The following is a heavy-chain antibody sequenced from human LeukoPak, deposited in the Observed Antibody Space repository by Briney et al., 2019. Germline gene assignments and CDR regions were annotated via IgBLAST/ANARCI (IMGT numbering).Heavy chain of an antibody. V-gene: IGHV3-48*01. CDR3: ARRLDS. CDR1: GFTFSTYS. CDR2: IGDSSTDI. Sequence: GGSLRLSCAASGFTFSTYSMNWVRQAPGKGLEWVAYIGDSSTDIYYADSVKGRFTISRDNAKNSVYLQMNSLRAEDTAVYYCARRLDSWGQGTLVTVSS. J-gene: IGHJ4*02.